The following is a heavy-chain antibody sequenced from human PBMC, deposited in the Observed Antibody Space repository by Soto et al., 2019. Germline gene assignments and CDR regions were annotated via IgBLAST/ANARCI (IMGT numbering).Heavy chain of an antibody. CDR3: AKGWPHFDY. Sequence: PGVSLRLSCAASGFTFSSYGMHWVRQAPGKGLEWVAVISYDGSNKYYADSVKGRFTISRDNSKNTLYLQMNSLRAEDTAVYYCAKGWPHFDYWGQGTLVTVSS. V-gene: IGHV3-30*18. CDR2: ISYDGSNK. J-gene: IGHJ4*02. CDR1: GFTFSSYG.